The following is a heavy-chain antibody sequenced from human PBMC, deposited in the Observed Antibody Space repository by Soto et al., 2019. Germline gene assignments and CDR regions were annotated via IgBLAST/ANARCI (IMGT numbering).Heavy chain of an antibody. CDR2: ISAYNGNT. D-gene: IGHD3-3*01. J-gene: IGHJ3*02. CDR3: ARDGDFWSGYSAFDI. CDR1: GYTFTSYG. V-gene: IGHV1-18*01. Sequence: ASVKVSCKASGYTFTSYGISWVRQAPGQGLEWMGWISAYNGNTNYAQKLQGRVTMITDTSTSTAYMEMRSLRSDDTAVYYCARDGDFWSGYSAFDIWGQGTMVTVSS.